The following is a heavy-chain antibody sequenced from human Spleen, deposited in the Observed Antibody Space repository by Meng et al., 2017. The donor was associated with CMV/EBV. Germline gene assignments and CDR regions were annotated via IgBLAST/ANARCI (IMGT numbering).Heavy chain of an antibody. J-gene: IGHJ5*02. D-gene: IGHD3-10*01. Sequence: KVCGYIFSNYYIHWVQQAPGKGLEWMGLVDPKHGAAGEAVYSEKFQGRVTITADTSTDTTYMELSSLTSDDTAVYYCATPYYYGSFDPWGQGTLVTVSS. CDR1: GYIFSNYY. CDR3: ATPYYYGSFDP. V-gene: IGHV1-69-2*01. CDR2: VDPKHGAAGEA.